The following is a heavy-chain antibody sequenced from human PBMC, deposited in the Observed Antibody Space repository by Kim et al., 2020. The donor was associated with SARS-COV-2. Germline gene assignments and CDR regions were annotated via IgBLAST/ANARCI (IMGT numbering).Heavy chain of an antibody. CDR2: INHSGST. CDR1: GGSFSGYY. V-gene: IGHV4-34*01. Sequence: SETLSLTCAVYGGSFSGYYWSWIRQPPGKGLEWIGEINHSGSTNYNPSLKSRVTISVDTSKNQFSLKLSSVTAADTAVYYCARGEYCSSTSCYLAPVNY. J-gene: IGHJ6*01. CDR3: ARGEYCSSTSCYLAPVNY. D-gene: IGHD2-2*01.